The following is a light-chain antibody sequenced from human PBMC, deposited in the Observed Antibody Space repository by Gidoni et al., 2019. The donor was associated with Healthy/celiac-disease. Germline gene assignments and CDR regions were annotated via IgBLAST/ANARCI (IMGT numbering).Light chain of an antibody. CDR2: DAS. CDR1: QIISSW. J-gene: IGKJ2*01. V-gene: IGKV1-5*01. CDR3: QQYNSYPYT. Sequence: DIQMTHSPSTLSASVGDRVTITCRASQIISSWLAWYQQKPGNAPKLLIYDASSLESGVPSRFSGSGSGTEFTLTISSLQPDDFATYYCQQYNSYPYTFGQGTQLEIK.